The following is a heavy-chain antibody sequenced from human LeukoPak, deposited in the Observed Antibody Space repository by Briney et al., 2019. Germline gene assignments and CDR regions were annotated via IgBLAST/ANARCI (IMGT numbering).Heavy chain of an antibody. CDR3: AKSPSDILTGYYPDWFDP. Sequence: GGSLRLSCAASGFTFSSYAMSWVRQAPGKGLEWVSAISGSGGSTYYADSEKGRFTISRDNSKNTLYLQMNSLRAEDTAVYYCAKSPSDILTGYYPDWFDPWGQGTLVTVSS. V-gene: IGHV3-23*01. D-gene: IGHD3-9*01. CDR2: ISGSGGST. CDR1: GFTFSSYA. J-gene: IGHJ5*02.